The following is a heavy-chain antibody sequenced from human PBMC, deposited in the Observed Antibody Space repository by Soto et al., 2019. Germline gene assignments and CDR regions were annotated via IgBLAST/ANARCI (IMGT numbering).Heavy chain of an antibody. D-gene: IGHD1-26*01. Sequence: PSETLSLTCTVSGGSIRNGDYYWGWIRQPPGKGLEWIGYVYYSGTTYSHPSLNSRVSISVDTSENQFSLRLTSVTAADTAVCYCVTVNLVGAAYYFDYWGPGTLVTVSS. J-gene: IGHJ4*02. CDR1: GGSIRNGDYY. CDR2: VYYSGTT. V-gene: IGHV4-30-4*01. CDR3: VTVNLVGAAYYFDY.